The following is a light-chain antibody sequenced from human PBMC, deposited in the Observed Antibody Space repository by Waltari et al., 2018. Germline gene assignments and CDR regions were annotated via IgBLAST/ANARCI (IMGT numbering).Light chain of an antibody. J-gene: IGLJ1*01. CDR3: SSFTSSSTLV. CDR2: DVT. V-gene: IGLV2-14*03. Sequence: QSALTQPVSVSGSPGQSITISCTGPISNVGGYNYVAWYQQHPGKAPKLLIYDVTNRPSGVSNRFSGSKSGNTASLTISGLQAEDEADYHCSSFTSSSTLVFGTGTKVTVL. CDR1: ISNVGGYNY.